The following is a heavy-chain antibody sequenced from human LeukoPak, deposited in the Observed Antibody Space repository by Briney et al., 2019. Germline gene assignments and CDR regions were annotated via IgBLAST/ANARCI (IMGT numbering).Heavy chain of an antibody. CDR3: VRSRDGYNLPDY. CDR2: IYYSRST. CDR1: GGSISSSGYY. V-gene: IGHV4-39*01. Sequence: PSQTLSLTRTVFGGSISSSGYYSGWVRQPPGKGLEWIASIYYSRSTSYNPSLRSRVTISVDTSKSQFSLKLSSVTAADTALYYCVRSRDGYNLPDYCGQGTLVSASS. D-gene: IGHD5-24*01. J-gene: IGHJ4*02.